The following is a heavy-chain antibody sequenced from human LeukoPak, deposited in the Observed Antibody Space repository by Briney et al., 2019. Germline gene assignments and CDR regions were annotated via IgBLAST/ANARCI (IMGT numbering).Heavy chain of an antibody. D-gene: IGHD2/OR15-2a*01. CDR1: RGTFSSYA. V-gene: IGHV1-69*05. Sequence: ASVKVSCKASRGTFSSYAISWVRQAPGHGLEWMGGIIPIFGTANYAQKFQGRVTITTDESTSTAYMELSSPRSEDTAVYYCARNSREMKNYYYYYYMDVWGKGTTVTVSS. CDR2: IIPIFGTA. CDR3: ARNSREMKNYYYYYYMDV. J-gene: IGHJ6*03.